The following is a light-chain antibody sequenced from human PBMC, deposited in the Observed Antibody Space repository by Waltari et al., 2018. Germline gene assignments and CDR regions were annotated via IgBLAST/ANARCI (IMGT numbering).Light chain of an antibody. CDR2: KAS. Sequence: DIQMTQSPSTLSASVGDRVTITCRASKGISPWLAWYQQKPGKAPKLLISKASSLESGVPSRFSGSGSGTLFTLTISSLQSDDFATYYCQHFITYPRTFGQGTKVEIK. CDR1: KGISPW. J-gene: IGKJ1*01. V-gene: IGKV1-5*03. CDR3: QHFITYPRT.